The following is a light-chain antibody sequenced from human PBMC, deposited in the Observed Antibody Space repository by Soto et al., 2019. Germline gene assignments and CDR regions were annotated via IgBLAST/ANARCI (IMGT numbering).Light chain of an antibody. V-gene: IGKV1-39*01. CDR3: HQSYTTPRT. J-gene: IGKJ1*01. CDR1: QHIRTS. Sequence: DLQMTQPPSSLSASVGDRVTLSCRASQHIRTSVNWYQKKEGEAHHLLVYGASTLQTGVPSRFTGSGSGTEFNLTISSVQHEDFATYYSHQSYTTPRTFGQGTKVE. CDR2: GAS.